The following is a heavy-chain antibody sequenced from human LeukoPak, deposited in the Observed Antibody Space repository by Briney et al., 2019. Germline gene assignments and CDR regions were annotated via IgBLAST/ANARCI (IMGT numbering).Heavy chain of an antibody. D-gene: IGHD1-1*01. CDR2: IYHSGST. J-gene: IGHJ4*02. V-gene: IGHV4-4*02. CDR1: GGSISSGNW. CDR3: ARIGNYYFDY. Sequence: SETLSLTCAVSGGSISSGNWWSWVRQPPGKGLEWIGEIYHSGSTNYNPSLKSRVTISVDKSKNQFSLKSTSVTAANTAVYYCARIGNYYFDYWGQGTLVTVSS.